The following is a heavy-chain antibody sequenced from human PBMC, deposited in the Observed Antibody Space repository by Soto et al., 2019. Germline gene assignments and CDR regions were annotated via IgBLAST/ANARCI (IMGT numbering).Heavy chain of an antibody. V-gene: IGHV4-34*01. CDR3: ARAPQDRQRRFDY. CDR2: INHSGST. CDR1: GGSFSGYY. Sequence: SETLSLTCAVYGGSFSGYYWSWIRQPPGKGLEWIGEINHSGSTNYNPSLKSRVTISVDTSKNQFSLKLSSVTAADTAVYYCARAPQDRQRRFDYWGQGTLVTVSS. J-gene: IGHJ4*02.